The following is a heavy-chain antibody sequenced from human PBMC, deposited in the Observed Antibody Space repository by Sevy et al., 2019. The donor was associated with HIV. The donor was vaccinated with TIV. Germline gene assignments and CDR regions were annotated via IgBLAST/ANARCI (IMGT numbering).Heavy chain of an antibody. Sequence: ASVKVSCKASGYTFTGYYMHWMRQAPGQGLEWMGWINPDSGGPTYAPKFQGRVTLTRDTSISTAYMDLSRVKSDDTAGYYCVRDDRDGYFEYWGQGTLVTVSS. J-gene: IGHJ4*02. CDR3: VRDDRDGYFEY. CDR1: GYTFTGYY. V-gene: IGHV1-2*02. CDR2: INPDSGGP.